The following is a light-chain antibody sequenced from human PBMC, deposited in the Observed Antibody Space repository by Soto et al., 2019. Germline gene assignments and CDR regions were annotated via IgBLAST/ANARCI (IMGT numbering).Light chain of an antibody. V-gene: IGLV2-14*01. J-gene: IGLJ2*01. CDR2: EVN. Sequence: QSVLTQPASVSGSPGQSITISCTGTSSDSGGYNFVSWYQHHPGKAPKLMIYEVNNRPSGVSSRFSGSKSGNTASLTISGLQTEDEADYYCSSFTTSSTLVVFGGGTKLTVL. CDR1: SSDSGGYNF. CDR3: SSFTTSSTLVV.